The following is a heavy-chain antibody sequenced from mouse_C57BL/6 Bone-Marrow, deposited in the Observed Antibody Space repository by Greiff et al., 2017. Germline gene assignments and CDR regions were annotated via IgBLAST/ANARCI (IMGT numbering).Heavy chain of an antibody. V-gene: IGHV2-2*01. Sequence: VNLVESGPGLVQPSQSLSITCTVSGFSLTSYGVHWIRQSPGKGLEWLGVIWSGGSTDYNAAFISRLSISKDNSKSQVFFKMNSLQADDTAIYYCAITTVYYAMDYWGQGTSVTVSS. J-gene: IGHJ4*01. CDR3: AITTVYYAMDY. D-gene: IGHD1-1*01. CDR2: IWSGGST. CDR1: GFSLTSYG.